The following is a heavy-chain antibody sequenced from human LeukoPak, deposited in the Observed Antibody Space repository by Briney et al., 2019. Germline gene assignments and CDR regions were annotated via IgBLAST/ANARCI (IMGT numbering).Heavy chain of an antibody. CDR1: GYTFTSYD. D-gene: IGHD3-10*01. V-gene: IGHV1-8*01. CDR3: AGGGSGSYYNEGDWYYFDY. J-gene: IGHJ4*02. CDR2: MNPNSGNT. Sequence: ASVKVSCKASGYTFTSYDINWVRQATGQGLEWMGWMNPNSGNTGYAQKFQGRVTMTRNTSISTAYMELSSLRSEDTAVYYCAGGGSGSYYNEGDWYYFDYWGQGTLVTVSS.